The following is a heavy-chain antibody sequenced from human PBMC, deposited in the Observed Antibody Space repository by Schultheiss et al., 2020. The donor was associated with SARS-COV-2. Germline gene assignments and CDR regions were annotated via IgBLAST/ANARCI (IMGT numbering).Heavy chain of an antibody. Sequence: GGSLRLSCAASGFTFSSYGMHWVRQAPGKGLEWVSSISSSSSYIYYADSVKGRFTISRDNSKNTLYLQMGSLRAEDMAVYYCARDWVYGSGSYYPNYYYYGMDVWGQGTTVTVSS. D-gene: IGHD3-10*01. CDR2: ISSSSSYI. V-gene: IGHV3-21*01. CDR3: ARDWVYGSGSYYPNYYYYGMDV. CDR1: GFTFSSYG. J-gene: IGHJ6*02.